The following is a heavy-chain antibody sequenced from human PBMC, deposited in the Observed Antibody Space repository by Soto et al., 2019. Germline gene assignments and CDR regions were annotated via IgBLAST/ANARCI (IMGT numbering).Heavy chain of an antibody. D-gene: IGHD3-16*01. V-gene: IGHV4-59*01. CDR2: IYYSGST. CDR3: ARDGGTYGMDV. CDR1: GGSISSYY. J-gene: IGHJ6*02. Sequence: QVQLQESGIGLVKPSETLSLTCTVSGGSISSYYWNWIRQPPGKGLEWIGYIYYSGSTNYNPSLKSRVTISVDTSKNQFSLKLSSVTAADTAVYYCARDGGTYGMDVWGQGTTVTVSS.